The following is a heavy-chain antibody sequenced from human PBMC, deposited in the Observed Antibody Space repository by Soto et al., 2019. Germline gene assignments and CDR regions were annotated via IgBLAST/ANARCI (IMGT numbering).Heavy chain of an antibody. J-gene: IGHJ6*02. V-gene: IGHV1-69*13. CDR3: ARVGLVPVASGYYYGMDV. D-gene: IGHD6-6*01. CDR2: IIPIFGTA. Sequence: SVKVSCKASGGTFSSYAISWVRQAPGQGLEWMGGIIPIFGTANYAQKFQGRVTITADESTSTAYMELSSLRSEDTAVYYCARVGLVPVASGYYYGMDVWGQGTTVTVSS. CDR1: GGTFSSYA.